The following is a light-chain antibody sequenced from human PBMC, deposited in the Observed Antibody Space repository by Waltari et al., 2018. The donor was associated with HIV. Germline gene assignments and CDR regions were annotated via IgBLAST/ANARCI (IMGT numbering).Light chain of an antibody. J-gene: IGLJ3*02. V-gene: IGLV2-23*02. CDR3: LTYVSDSGTWK. CDR2: DVS. Sequence: QSALTQPASVSGNLGQSVTITCTGTTIDVGNYNFVSWYQQFPGKAPKLIIYDVSKRPSGVSSRFSGSKSGYWASLTISGLLTEDESYYYCLTYVSDSGTWKFGGGTYLTV. CDR1: TIDVGNYNF.